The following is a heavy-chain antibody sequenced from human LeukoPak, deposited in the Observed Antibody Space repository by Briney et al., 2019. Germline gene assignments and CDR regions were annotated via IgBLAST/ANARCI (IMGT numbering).Heavy chain of an antibody. CDR2: ISYDGSNK. V-gene: IGHV3-30*18. J-gene: IGHJ4*02. Sequence: PGRSLRLSCAASGCTFSSYGMHWVRQAPGKGLEWVAVISYDGSNKYYADSVKGRFTISRDNSKNTLYLQMNSLRAEDTAVYYCAKNGQSIAVAGFDYWGQGTLVTVSS. CDR3: AKNGQSIAVAGFDY. CDR1: GCTFSSYG. D-gene: IGHD6-19*01.